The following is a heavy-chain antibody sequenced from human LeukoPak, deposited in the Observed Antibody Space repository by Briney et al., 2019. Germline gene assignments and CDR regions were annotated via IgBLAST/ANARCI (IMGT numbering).Heavy chain of an antibody. V-gene: IGHV3-23*01. J-gene: IGHJ4*02. CDR3: ARGNYWSLFAY. Sequence: GGSLRLSCAASGFTFSSYAMSWVRQAPGKGLEWVSAISGSGGSTYYADSVKGRFIISRDNSKDMLYLQMNSLRAEDTAVYYCARGNYWSLFAYWGQGTLVTVSS. CDR2: ISGSGGST. CDR1: GFTFSSYA. D-gene: IGHD3-9*01.